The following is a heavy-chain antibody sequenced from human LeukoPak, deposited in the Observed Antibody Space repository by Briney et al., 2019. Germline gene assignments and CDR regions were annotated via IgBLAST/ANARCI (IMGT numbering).Heavy chain of an antibody. D-gene: IGHD6-13*01. J-gene: IGHJ3*02. CDR2: IRYDGSNK. CDR1: GFTFSSYG. Sequence: PGGSLRLSCAASGFTFSSYGMHWVRQAPGKGLEWVAFIRYDGSNKYYADSVKGRFTISRDNSKNTLYLQMNSLRAEDTAVYYCAKDRSRYSSDAFDIWGQGTMVTVSS. V-gene: IGHV3-30*02. CDR3: AKDRSRYSSDAFDI.